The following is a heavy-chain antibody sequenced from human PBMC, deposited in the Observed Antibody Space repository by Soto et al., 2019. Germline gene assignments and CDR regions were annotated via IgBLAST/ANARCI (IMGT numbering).Heavy chain of an antibody. J-gene: IGHJ6*03. CDR1: GFTFSSYA. D-gene: IGHD7-27*01. Sequence: GGSPRLSCAASGFTFSSYAMSWVRQDPGKGLEWVSAISGSADSTSYADSVKGRFTISRDNSKNTLYLQMNSLRAEDTAVFYCAKVLIWGSGSSRYIDVWGKGTTVTVSS. V-gene: IGHV3-23*01. CDR3: AKVLIWGSGSSRYIDV. CDR2: ISGSADST.